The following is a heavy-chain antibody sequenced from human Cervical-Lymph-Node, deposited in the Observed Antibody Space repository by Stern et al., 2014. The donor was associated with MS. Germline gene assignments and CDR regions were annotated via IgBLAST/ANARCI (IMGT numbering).Heavy chain of an antibody. J-gene: IGHJ5*02. CDR1: GYTFTGYY. D-gene: IGHD3-22*01. CDR2: THPNSGGT. V-gene: IGHV1-2*02. CDR3: ARGTYYSDSTGYYYA. Sequence: VQLVESGAEVKKPGASVKVSCKASGYTFTGYYMHWVRQAPGQGLEWMGWTHPNSGGTNYAQKFQGRVTMTRDTSTSTAYMELSRLRSDDTAVYYCARGTYYSDSTGYYYAWGQGTLVTVSS.